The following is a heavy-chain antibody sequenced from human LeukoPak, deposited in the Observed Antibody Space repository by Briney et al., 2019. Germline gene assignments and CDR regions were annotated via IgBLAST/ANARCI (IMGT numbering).Heavy chain of an antibody. V-gene: IGHV1-46*01. Sequence: ASVKVSCKASGYAFTSYYMHWVRQAPGQGLEWMGIINPSGGSTSYAQKFQGRVTMTRDTSTSTVYVELSSLRSEDTAVYYCASTGWFGELSLDYWGQGTLVTVSS. CDR1: GYAFTSYY. J-gene: IGHJ4*02. CDR3: ASTGWFGELSLDY. D-gene: IGHD3-10*01. CDR2: INPSGGST.